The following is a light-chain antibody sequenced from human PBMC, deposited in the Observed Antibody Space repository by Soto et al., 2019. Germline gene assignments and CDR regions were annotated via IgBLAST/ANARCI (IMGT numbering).Light chain of an antibody. CDR1: SSNIGNNY. CDR2: DNN. J-gene: IGLJ2*01. Sequence: QSVLTQPPSVSAAPGQKVTISCSGSSSNIGNNYVSWYQQLPGTAPKLLIYDNNKRPSGIPDRFPGSKSGTSATLGISGLRTGDEADYYCGSWDTSLSAIIFGGGTQLTVL. CDR3: GSWDTSLSAII. V-gene: IGLV1-51*01.